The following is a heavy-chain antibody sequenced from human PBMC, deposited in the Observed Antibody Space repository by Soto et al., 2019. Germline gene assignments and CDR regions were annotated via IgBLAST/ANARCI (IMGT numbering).Heavy chain of an antibody. V-gene: IGHV4-4*02. CDR2: IYHSGST. J-gene: IGHJ6*02. CDR1: GGSISSSNW. D-gene: IGHD4-17*01. Sequence: QVQLQESGPGLVKPSGTLSLTCAVSGGSISSSNWWSWVRQPPGKGLEWIGEIYHSGSTNYNPSLKRRVTISVDKSKNQFSLTLSSVTAADTAVYYCARAHGNYYYGMDVWGQGTTVTVSS. CDR3: ARAHGNYYYGMDV.